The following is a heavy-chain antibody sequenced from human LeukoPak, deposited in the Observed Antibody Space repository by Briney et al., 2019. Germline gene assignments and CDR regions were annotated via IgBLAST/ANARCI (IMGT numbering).Heavy chain of an antibody. CDR3: ARGNTPDYYGSGSYYSYFDY. CDR1: GGSFSGYY. J-gene: IGHJ4*02. Sequence: SETLSLTCAVYGGSFSGYYWSWIRQPPGKGLEWIGEINHSGSTNYNPSLKCRATISVDTSKTQFSLKLSSVPAADTAVYYCARGNTPDYYGSGSYYSYFDYWGQGTLVTVSS. D-gene: IGHD3-10*01. CDR2: INHSGST. V-gene: IGHV4-34*01.